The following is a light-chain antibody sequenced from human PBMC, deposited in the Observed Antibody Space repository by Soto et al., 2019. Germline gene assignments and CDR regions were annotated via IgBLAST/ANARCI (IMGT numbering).Light chain of an antibody. CDR1: QSIDYY. CDR2: KAS. J-gene: IGKJ2*01. Sequence: DVQMTQSPSTLSASVGDRVTITCRASQSIDYYLAWYQQKPGKAPKLLIYKASSLEGGVPSRFSGSGSGTEFTLTISSLQPDDFATYFCLHQNAYSYTFGQGTKLDIK. V-gene: IGKV1-5*03. CDR3: LHQNAYSYT.